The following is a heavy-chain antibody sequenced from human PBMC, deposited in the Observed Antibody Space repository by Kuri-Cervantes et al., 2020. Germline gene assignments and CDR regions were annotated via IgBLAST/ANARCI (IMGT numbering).Heavy chain of an antibody. D-gene: IGHD1-1*01. CDR2: MNPNSGNT. CDR1: GYTFTSYD. Sequence: ASVKVSCKASGYTFTSYDINWVRQATGQGLEWMGWMNPNSGNTGYAQKFQGRVTMTTDTSTSTAYMELRSLRSDDTAVYYCALLAGAGPIDYWGQGTLVTVSS. CDR3: ALLAGAGPIDY. J-gene: IGHJ4*02. V-gene: IGHV1-8*01.